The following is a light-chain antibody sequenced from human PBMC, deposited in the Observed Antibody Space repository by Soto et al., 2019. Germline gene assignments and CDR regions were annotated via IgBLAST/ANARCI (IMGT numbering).Light chain of an antibody. CDR1: SSDVGGYNY. CDR3: SSYTSSSTSLYV. Sequence: QSALTQPASVSGSPGQSITISCTGTSSDVGGYNYVSWYQQHPGKAPKLMIYEVSNRPSGVSNRFSGSKSGNTASLTISGLQAEDEADYYCSSYTSSSTSLYVFGTGT. CDR2: EVS. V-gene: IGLV2-14*01. J-gene: IGLJ1*01.